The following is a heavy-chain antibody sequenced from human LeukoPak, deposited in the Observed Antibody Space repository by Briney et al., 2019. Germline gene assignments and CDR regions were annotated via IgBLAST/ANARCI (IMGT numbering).Heavy chain of an antibody. CDR1: GFTFDDYA. J-gene: IGHJ4*02. CDR3: VKDSSYGSGSYFDH. CDR2: ISWNSGSI. V-gene: IGHV3-9*01. Sequence: GGSLRLSCAASGFTFDDYAMHWVRQAPGKGLEWVSGISWNSGSIGYADSVKGRFTISRDNAKNSLYLQMNSPRAEDTALYYCVKDSSYGSGSYFDHWSQGTLVTVSS. D-gene: IGHD3-10*01.